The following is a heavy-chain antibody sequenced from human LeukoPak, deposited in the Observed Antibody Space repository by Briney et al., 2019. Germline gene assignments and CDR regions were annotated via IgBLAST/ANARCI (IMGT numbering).Heavy chain of an antibody. D-gene: IGHD1-26*01. CDR1: GFTFISYD. J-gene: IGHJ4*02. V-gene: IGHV3-30-3*01. CDR3: ARDLVSGAPDYFDS. Sequence: GGSLRLSCAASGFTFISYDVHWVRQAPGKGLQWVAVMSSDGSIKIYTDSVKGRFTISRDNSKNTLYLEMNSLRVDDTAVYYCARDLVSGAPDYFDSWGQGTLVTVSS. CDR2: MSSDGSIK.